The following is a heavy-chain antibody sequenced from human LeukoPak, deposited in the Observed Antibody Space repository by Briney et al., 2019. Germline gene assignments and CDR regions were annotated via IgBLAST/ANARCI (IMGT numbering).Heavy chain of an antibody. Sequence: GGSLRLSCAASGFTFSSYSMSWVRQAPGKGLEWGSYISSSSSTIYYADSVKGRFTISRDNAKHSLYLQMNSLRAEDTAVYYCARGHGGHMDVWGKGTTVTVSS. J-gene: IGHJ6*03. D-gene: IGHD4-23*01. CDR1: GFTFSSYS. CDR2: ISSSSSTI. CDR3: ARGHGGHMDV. V-gene: IGHV3-48*04.